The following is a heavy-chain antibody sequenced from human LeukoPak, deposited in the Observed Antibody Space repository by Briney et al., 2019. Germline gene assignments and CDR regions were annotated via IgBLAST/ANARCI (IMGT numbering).Heavy chain of an antibody. D-gene: IGHD6-19*01. CDR3: ARHCDGGSGWYSVNYYYYGMDV. CDR1: GGSISSSSYY. V-gene: IGHV4-39*01. Sequence: PSETLSLTCTVSGGSISSSSYYWGWIRRPPGKGLEWIGSIYYSGSTYYNPSLKSRVTISVDTSKNQFSLKLSSVTAADTAVYYCARHCDGGSGWYSVNYYYYGMDVWGQGTTVTVSS. CDR2: IYYSGST. J-gene: IGHJ6*02.